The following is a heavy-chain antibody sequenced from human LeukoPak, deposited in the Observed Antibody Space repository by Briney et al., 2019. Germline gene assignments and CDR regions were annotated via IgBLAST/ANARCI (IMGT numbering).Heavy chain of an antibody. CDR3: AKEKTTGTYYVDY. CDR2: IKQDGSDK. V-gene: IGHV3-7*01. CDR1: GFTFSSYW. D-gene: IGHD1-7*01. J-gene: IGHJ4*02. Sequence: GGSLRLSCAASGFTFSSYWMSWVRRAPGKGLEWVVNIKQDGSDKYYVDSVKGRFTISRDNAKNSVYLQMNSLRAEDTAVYYCAKEKTTGTYYVDYWGQGTLVTASS.